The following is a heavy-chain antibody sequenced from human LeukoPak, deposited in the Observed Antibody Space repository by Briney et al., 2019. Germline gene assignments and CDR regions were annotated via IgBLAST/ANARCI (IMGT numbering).Heavy chain of an antibody. CDR3: ARDQVGVGASYSDY. D-gene: IGHD1-26*01. V-gene: IGHV4-59*01. Sequence: SETLSLTCTVSGGSISSYYWSWIRQPPGKGLEWIGYIYYSGSTNYNPSLKSRVTISVDTSKNQFSLKLSSVTAADTAVYYCARDQVGVGASYSDYWGQGTLVTVSS. CDR1: GGSISSYY. J-gene: IGHJ4*02. CDR2: IYYSGST.